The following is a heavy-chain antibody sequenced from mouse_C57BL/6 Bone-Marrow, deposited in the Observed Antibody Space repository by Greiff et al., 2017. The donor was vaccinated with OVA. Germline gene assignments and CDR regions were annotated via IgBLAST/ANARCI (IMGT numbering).Heavy chain of an antibody. CDR1: GFNIKDDY. V-gene: IGHV14-4*01. CDR2: IDPENGDT. D-gene: IGHD1-1*01. J-gene: IGHJ2*01. Sequence: EVQGVESGAELVRPGASVKLSCTASGFNIKDDYMHWVKQRPEQGLEWIGWIDPENGDTEYASKFQGKATITADTSSNTAYLQLSSLTSEDTAVYYCTHYYSAYFDYWGQGTTLTVSS. CDR3: THYYSAYFDY.